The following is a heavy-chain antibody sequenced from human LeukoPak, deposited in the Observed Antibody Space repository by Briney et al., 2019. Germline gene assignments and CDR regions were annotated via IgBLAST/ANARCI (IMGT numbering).Heavy chain of an antibody. V-gene: IGHV4-59*01. Sequence: SETLSLTCTGSGGSISSYYWSWIRQPPGKGLEWIGYIYYSGSTNSNPSLKSRVTISVGTSKNQFSLKLSSVTAADTAVYYCASSEVLLWFGESPEYYFDYWGQGTLVTVSS. D-gene: IGHD3-10*01. CDR1: GGSISSYY. CDR2: IYYSGST. CDR3: ASSEVLLWFGESPEYYFDY. J-gene: IGHJ4*02.